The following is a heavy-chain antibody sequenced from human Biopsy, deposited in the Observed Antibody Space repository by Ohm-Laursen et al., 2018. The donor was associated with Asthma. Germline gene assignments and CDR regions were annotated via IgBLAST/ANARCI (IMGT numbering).Heavy chain of an antibody. V-gene: IGHV4-31*03. CDR3: ARAQDYYDSRGYYRSFDY. Sequence: TLSLTCSMYGLSSSAYYWTWIRQHPGKGLEWIGFIYYSGSTYYNPSLKSRVSISIDTSKNQFSLKLSSVTAADTAVYYCARAQDYYDSRGYYRSFDYWGQGTLVTVSS. CDR2: IYYSGST. CDR1: GLSSSAYY. D-gene: IGHD3-22*01. J-gene: IGHJ4*02.